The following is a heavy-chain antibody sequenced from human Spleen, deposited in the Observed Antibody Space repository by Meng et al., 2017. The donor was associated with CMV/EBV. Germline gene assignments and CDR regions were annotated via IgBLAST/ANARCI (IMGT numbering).Heavy chain of an antibody. CDR1: GDAVGSDC. Sequence: SETLSLTCSVSGDAVGSDCWSWIRQPPGKGLEWLGAIEYTGTTKYNPSLSSRVTMSVDTSKNQFSLNLKFVTAAYTATYYCARVLHHYDVMDVWGQGTTVTVSS. CDR3: ARVLHHYDVMDV. V-gene: IGHV4-59*02. D-gene: IGHD3-3*01. CDR2: IEYTGTT. J-gene: IGHJ6*02.